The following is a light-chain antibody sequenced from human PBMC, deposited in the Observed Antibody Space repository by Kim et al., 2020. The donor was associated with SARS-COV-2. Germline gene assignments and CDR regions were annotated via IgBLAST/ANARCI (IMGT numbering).Light chain of an antibody. CDR1: QSVSSN. V-gene: IGKV3-15*01. Sequence: EIVMTQSPATLSVSPGERATLSCRASQSVSSNLAWYQQKAGQAPRLLIYGASTRATGIPARFSGSGSGTEFTLTISSLQSEDFAVYYCKQSNDWPSLSLGGGTQVDIQ. CDR2: GAS. CDR3: KQSNDWPSLS. J-gene: IGKJ4*01.